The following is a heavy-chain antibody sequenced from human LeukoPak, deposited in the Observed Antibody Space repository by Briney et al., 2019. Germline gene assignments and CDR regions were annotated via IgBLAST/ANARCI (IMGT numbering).Heavy chain of an antibody. V-gene: IGHV1-18*01. J-gene: IGHJ5*02. CDR3: ARDGGGDPNDCMPWFDP. Sequence: ASVKVSCKASGYTFTSYAISWVRQAPGQGLEWMGWISAYKGNTNYAQKLQGRVTMTTDTSTSTAYMELRSLRSDDTAVYYCARDGGGDPNDCMPWFDPWGQGTLVTVSS. CDR1: GYTFTSYA. CDR2: ISAYKGNT. D-gene: IGHD2-21*02.